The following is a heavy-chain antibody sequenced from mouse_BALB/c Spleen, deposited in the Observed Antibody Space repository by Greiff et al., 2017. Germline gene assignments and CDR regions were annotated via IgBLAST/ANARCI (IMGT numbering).Heavy chain of an antibody. V-gene: IGHV1S22*01. CDR1: GYTFTSYW. CDR2: IYPGSGST. Sequence: LQQPGSELVRPGASVKLSCKASGYTFTSYWMHWVKQRPGQGLEWIGNIYPGSGSTNYDEKFKGKATLTADKSSSTAYMQLSSLTSDDSAVYFCARNYGNPFYAMDYWGQGTSVTVSS. D-gene: IGHD2-1*01. CDR3: ARNYGNPFYAMDY. J-gene: IGHJ4*01.